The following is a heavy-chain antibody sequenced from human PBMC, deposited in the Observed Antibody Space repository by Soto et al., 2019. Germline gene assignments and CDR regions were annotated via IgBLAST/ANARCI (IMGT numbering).Heavy chain of an antibody. D-gene: IGHD6-13*01. CDR1: GFTFSSYG. J-gene: IGHJ4*02. V-gene: IGHV3-33*01. Sequence: GGSLRLSCAASGFTFSSYGMHWVRQAPGKGLEWVAVIWYDGSNKYYADSVKGRFTISRDNSKNTLYLQMNSLRAEDTAVYYCARDGEKQQLVYYFDYWGQGTLVTVSS. CDR3: ARDGEKQQLVYYFDY. CDR2: IWYDGSNK.